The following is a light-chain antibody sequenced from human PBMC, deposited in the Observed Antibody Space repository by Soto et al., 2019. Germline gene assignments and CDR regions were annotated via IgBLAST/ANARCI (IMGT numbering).Light chain of an antibody. J-gene: IGKJ4*01. CDR3: QQCNDWPLT. V-gene: IGKV3-15*01. CDR1: QSFSSN. CDR2: GTS. Sequence: IVMTQSPATLSVSPGERATLSCRASQSFSSNLAWYQQKPGQAPRLLIYGTSIRATGIPARFSASGSGTEFTLTINSLQSEDFAVYYCQQCNDWPLTFGGGTKVDIK.